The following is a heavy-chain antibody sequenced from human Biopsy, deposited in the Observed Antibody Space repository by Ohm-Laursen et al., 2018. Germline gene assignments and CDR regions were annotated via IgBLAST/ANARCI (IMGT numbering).Heavy chain of an antibody. J-gene: IGHJ1*01. Sequence: SVKVSCKAPGGTFSNYGVNWVRQAPGQGLEWLGGNIPILGTGNYAQKFQDRGTVAADTSTSTATMELRRLRSDDTAVYYCATKLTGYFHHWGQGILVIVSS. CDR2: NIPILGTG. D-gene: IGHD3-9*01. V-gene: IGHV1-69*06. CDR1: GGTFSNYG. CDR3: ATKLTGYFHH.